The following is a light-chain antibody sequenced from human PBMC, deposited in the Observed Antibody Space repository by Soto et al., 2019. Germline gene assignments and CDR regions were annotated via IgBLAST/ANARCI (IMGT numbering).Light chain of an antibody. CDR1: QSVSNNY. V-gene: IGKV3-20*01. Sequence: EVVLTQSPGTLSLSPGERATLSCRASQSVSNNYLAWYQQKPGQAPRLLIFGSSDRATGIPDRFSGSGSGTEFTLTISRLEAEDYAMYYCQQYGSSPPYTFGLGTKLESK. J-gene: IGKJ2*01. CDR3: QQYGSSPPYT. CDR2: GSS.